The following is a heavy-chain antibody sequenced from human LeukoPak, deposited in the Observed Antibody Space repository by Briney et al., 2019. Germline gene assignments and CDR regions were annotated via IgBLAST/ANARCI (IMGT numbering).Heavy chain of an antibody. CDR1: SGSINSYY. Sequence: SETLSLTCTVSSGSINSYYWGWLRQPAGRGLQWIGRIYTTGKTDYNPALKSRLTMTVDTSKRQFSLNLMSVTAADTAIYFCARHGYTASHYFLDFWSQGTLVTVSS. J-gene: IGHJ4*02. D-gene: IGHD3-16*01. CDR2: IYTTGKT. CDR3: ARHGYTASHYFLDF. V-gene: IGHV4-4*07.